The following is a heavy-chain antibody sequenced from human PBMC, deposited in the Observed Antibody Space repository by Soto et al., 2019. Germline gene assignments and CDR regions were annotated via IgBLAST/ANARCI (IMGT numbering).Heavy chain of an antibody. V-gene: IGHV4-34*01. D-gene: IGHD3-22*01. Sequence: SETLSLTCAVYGGSFSGYYWSWIRQPPGQGLEWIGEINHSGSTNYNPSLKSRVTISVDTSKNQFSLKLSSVTAADTAVYYCARGDNLYYYDSSGSLDYWGQGTLVTVSS. CDR3: ARGDNLYYYDSSGSLDY. J-gene: IGHJ4*02. CDR2: INHSGST. CDR1: GGSFSGYY.